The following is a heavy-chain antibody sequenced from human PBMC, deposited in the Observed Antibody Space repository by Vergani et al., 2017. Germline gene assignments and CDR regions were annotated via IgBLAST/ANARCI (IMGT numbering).Heavy chain of an antibody. J-gene: IGHJ5*02. Sequence: QVQLQESGPGLVKPSQTLSLTCTVSGGSISSGDYYWSWIRQPPGKGLEWIGYIYYSGSTYYNPSLKSRVTISVDTSKNQFSLKLSSVTAAETAVYYCAREETTVTSWFDPWGQGTLVTVSS. CDR1: GGSISSGDYY. CDR3: AREETTVTSWFDP. V-gene: IGHV4-30-4*01. CDR2: IYYSGST. D-gene: IGHD4-17*01.